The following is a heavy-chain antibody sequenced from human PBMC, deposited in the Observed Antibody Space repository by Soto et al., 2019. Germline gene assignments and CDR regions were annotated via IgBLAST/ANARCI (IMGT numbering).Heavy chain of an antibody. D-gene: IGHD4-17*01. CDR3: ARVDYVEYGWYFDL. J-gene: IGHJ2*01. CDR1: GFTVTNKY. V-gene: IGHV3-53*01. CDR2: IYSGGST. Sequence: EVQLVESGGGLIQPGGSLRLSCAASGFTVTNKYMTWVRQAPGKGLEWVSVIYSGGSTSYADSVKGRFTISRDNSKNILYLQMYSLRAEDTAVYYCARVDYVEYGWYFDLWGRGTLVTVSS.